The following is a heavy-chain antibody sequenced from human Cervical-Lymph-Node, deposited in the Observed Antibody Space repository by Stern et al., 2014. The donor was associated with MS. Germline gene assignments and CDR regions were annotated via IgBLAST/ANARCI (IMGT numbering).Heavy chain of an antibody. V-gene: IGHV5-51*01. J-gene: IGHJ4*02. CDR3: ARRTCSGDTCYTY. CDR2: IYPGDTDP. Sequence: EVQLVESGAEVRKPGESLKISCKGSGYTFTNYWIGWVRQRPGKGLEWMGIIYPGDTDPRSRPPFQGNVTISADKSNSTASLQWSSLKASDTAMYYCARRTCSGDTCYTYWGQGTLVTVSS. CDR1: GYTFTNYW. D-gene: IGHD2-15*01.